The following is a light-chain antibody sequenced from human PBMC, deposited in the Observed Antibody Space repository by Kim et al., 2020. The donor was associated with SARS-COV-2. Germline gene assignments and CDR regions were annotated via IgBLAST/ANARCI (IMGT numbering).Light chain of an antibody. V-gene: IGLV2-18*02. CDR2: EVS. J-gene: IGLJ1*01. Sequence: QSALTQPPSVSGSPGQSVAISCTGTSSDVVGYNRVSWYQHPPGTAPKLIIYEVSHRPSGVPDRSSGSQSGNTASLTISGLQAEDEADYYCTSYTSSNTYVFGSGTKVTVL. CDR3: TSYTSSNTYV. CDR1: SSDVVGYNR.